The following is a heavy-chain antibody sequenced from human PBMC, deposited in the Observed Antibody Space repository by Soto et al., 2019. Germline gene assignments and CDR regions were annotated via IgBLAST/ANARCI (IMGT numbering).Heavy chain of an antibody. CDR3: ARGYHDILTGYPFDY. D-gene: IGHD3-9*01. Sequence: ETLSLTCTVSGGSISSYYWSWIRQPPGKGLEWIGYTYYSGSTNYNPSLKSRVTISVDTSKNQFSLKLSSVTAADTAVYYCARGYHDILTGYPFDYWGQGTLVTVSS. V-gene: IGHV4-59*01. CDR1: GGSISSYY. J-gene: IGHJ4*02. CDR2: TYYSGST.